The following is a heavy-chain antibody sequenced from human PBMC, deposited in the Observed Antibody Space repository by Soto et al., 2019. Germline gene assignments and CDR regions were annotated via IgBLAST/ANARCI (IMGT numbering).Heavy chain of an antibody. CDR2: IGSTSSDI. J-gene: IGHJ6*02. Sequence: EVQLVESGGGLVKPGGSLRLSCTASGFTFSFYTMNWVRQAPGKGLEWVSSIGSTSSDIYDADSVKGRFTVSRDNAKNSLYLQMSGLRAEDTAVYYCARLLHPYGSVSPLQSAYYGMDIWGQGTTVTVSS. V-gene: IGHV3-21*01. CDR1: GFTFSFYT. D-gene: IGHD3-10*01. CDR3: ARLLHPYGSVSPLQSAYYGMDI.